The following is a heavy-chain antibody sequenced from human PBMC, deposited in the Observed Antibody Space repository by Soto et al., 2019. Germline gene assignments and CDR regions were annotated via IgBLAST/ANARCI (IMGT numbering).Heavy chain of an antibody. D-gene: IGHD5-12*01. CDR1: GFTSSSYG. Sequence: PVWSLRLSCAASGFTSSSYGMHWVRQAPGKGLEWVAVIWYDGSNKYYADSVKRRFTISRDNTNNTLYLQMNSLRAEDTAVYYCARDGDSSRSYYYYYGMDVWGQGTTVPVSS. J-gene: IGHJ6*02. CDR2: IWYDGSNK. CDR3: ARDGDSSRSYYYYYGMDV. V-gene: IGHV3-33*01.